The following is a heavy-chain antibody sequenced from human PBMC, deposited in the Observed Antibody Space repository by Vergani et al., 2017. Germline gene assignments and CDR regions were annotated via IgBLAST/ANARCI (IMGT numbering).Heavy chain of an antibody. V-gene: IGHV4-34*01. Sequence: QVQLQQWGAGLLKPSETLSLTCAVYGGSFSCYYWTWVRQPPGKGLEWIGEINHSGSTNYNPSLKSRVTISVDTSKNQFSLKLSSVTAADTAVYYCARGSCIGGSCYKPLFDYWGQGILVTVSS. D-gene: IGHD2-15*01. CDR2: INHSGST. CDR1: GGSFSCYY. J-gene: IGHJ4*02. CDR3: ARGSCIGGSCYKPLFDY.